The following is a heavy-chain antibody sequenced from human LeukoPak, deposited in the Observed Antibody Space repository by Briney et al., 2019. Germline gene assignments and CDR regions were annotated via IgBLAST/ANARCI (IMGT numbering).Heavy chain of an antibody. CDR1: GYTFTGYY. Sequence: ASVKVSCKVSGYTFTGYYMHWVRQAPGQGLEWMGWINPNSGGTNYAQKFQGWVTMTRDTSISTAYMELNRLRSDDTAVYYCARDLSREYSGFTDYWGQGTLVTVSS. CDR2: INPNSGGT. D-gene: IGHD5-12*01. V-gene: IGHV1-2*04. CDR3: ARDLSREYSGFTDY. J-gene: IGHJ4*02.